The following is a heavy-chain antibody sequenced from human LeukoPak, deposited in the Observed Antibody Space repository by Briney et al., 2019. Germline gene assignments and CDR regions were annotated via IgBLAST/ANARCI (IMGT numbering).Heavy chain of an antibody. CDR2: IYWNDDK. V-gene: IGHV2-5*01. CDR3: AHRFGYSRYEYWFDP. J-gene: IGHJ5*02. CDR1: GFSLSTSGVG. D-gene: IGHD5-12*01. Sequence: SGPTLEKPTQTLTLTCTFSGFSLSTSGVGVGWIRQPPGKALEWLALIYWNDDKRYSPSLKSRLTITKDTSKNQVVLTMTNMDPVDTATYYCAHRFGYSRYEYWFDPWGQGTLVTVSS.